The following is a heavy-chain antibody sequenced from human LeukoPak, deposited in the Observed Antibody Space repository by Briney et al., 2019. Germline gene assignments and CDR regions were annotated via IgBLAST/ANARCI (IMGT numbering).Heavy chain of an antibody. CDR1: GYTFTGYY. CDR2: INPSSGGT. Sequence: ASVKVSCKASGYTFTGYYMHWVRQAPGQGLEWMGWINPSSGGTNYAQKFQGWVTMTRDTSISTAYMELSRLRSDDTAVYYCARALAVAGPNWFDPWGQGTLVTVSS. J-gene: IGHJ5*02. D-gene: IGHD6-19*01. CDR3: ARALAVAGPNWFDP. V-gene: IGHV1-2*04.